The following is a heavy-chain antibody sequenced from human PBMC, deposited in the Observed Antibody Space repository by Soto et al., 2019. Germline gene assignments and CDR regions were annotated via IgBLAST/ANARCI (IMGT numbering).Heavy chain of an antibody. Sequence: SVKVSFKESGYTFTSYYMHWVRQAPGQGLEWMGIINPSGGSTSYAQKFQGRVTMTRDTSTSTVYMELSSLRSEDTAVYYCARLGAAHPDWFDPWGQGTLVTVSS. V-gene: IGHV1-46*01. CDR3: ARLGAAHPDWFDP. CDR2: INPSGGST. D-gene: IGHD1-26*01. J-gene: IGHJ5*02. CDR1: GYTFTSYY.